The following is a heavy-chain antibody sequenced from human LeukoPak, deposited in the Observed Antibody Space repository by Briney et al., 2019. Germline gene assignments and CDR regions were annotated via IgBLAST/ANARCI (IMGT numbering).Heavy chain of an antibody. CDR2: IYTSGST. D-gene: IGHD3-22*01. Sequence: SETLSLTCTVSGGSISSYYWSWIRQPTGKGLEWIARIYTSGSTNYNPSLKSRVTMSVDTSKNQFSLKLSSVTAADTAVYYCARGRYYDSGGYYGNYFDYWGQGTLVTVSS. CDR3: ARGRYYDSGGYYGNYFDY. CDR1: GGSISSYY. J-gene: IGHJ4*02. V-gene: IGHV4-4*07.